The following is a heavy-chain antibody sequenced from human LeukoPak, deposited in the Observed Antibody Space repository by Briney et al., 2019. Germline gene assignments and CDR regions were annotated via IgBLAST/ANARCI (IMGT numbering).Heavy chain of an antibody. V-gene: IGHV4-4*07. CDR3: ATSRGAYSGSHSSFDY. Sequence: PSETLSLTCTVSGGSISSYYWSWIRQPAGKGLEWIGRIYTSGSTNYNPSLKSRVTMSVDTSKNQFSLKLSSVTAADTAVYYCATSRGAYSGSHSSFDYWGQGTLVTVSS. J-gene: IGHJ4*02. D-gene: IGHD1-26*01. CDR2: IYTSGST. CDR1: GGSISSYY.